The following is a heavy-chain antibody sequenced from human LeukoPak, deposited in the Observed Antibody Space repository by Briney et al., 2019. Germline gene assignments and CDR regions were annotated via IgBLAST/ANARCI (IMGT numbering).Heavy chain of an antibody. D-gene: IGHD4-17*01. J-gene: IGHJ5*02. V-gene: IGHV3-66*03. CDR3: ARDRAVTQDWVEFDP. CDR1: GFNVSNYY. Sequence: PGGSLRLSCAGSGFNVSNYYMSWVRQAPGKGLEWVSLIRDSGETFYADSVKGRFTISRDNSKNTMYLQMNRLRVEDTAVYFCARDRAVTQDWVEFDPWGQGTLVTVSS. CDR2: IRDSGET.